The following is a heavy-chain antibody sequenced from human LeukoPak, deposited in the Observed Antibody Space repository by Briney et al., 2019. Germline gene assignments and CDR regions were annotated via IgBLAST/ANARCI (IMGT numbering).Heavy chain of an antibody. CDR1: GGSISSYY. Sequence: SETLSLTCTVSGGSISSYYWSWIRQPPGKGLEWIGYIYYSGSTNYNPSLKSRVTISVDTSKNQFSLKLSSVTAADTAVYYCARWSTTVTTLNYYYYMDVWGKGTTVTVSS. V-gene: IGHV4-59*12. J-gene: IGHJ6*03. CDR3: ARWSTTVTTLNYYYYMDV. CDR2: IYYSGST. D-gene: IGHD4-11*01.